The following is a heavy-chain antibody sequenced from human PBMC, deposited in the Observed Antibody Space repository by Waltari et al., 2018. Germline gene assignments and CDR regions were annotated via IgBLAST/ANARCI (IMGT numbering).Heavy chain of an antibody. CDR3: ATAADVWGHNYYYLDV. Sequence: QVQLEQSGAEVKKPGASVKVSCKVSGYTLTQLSMHWVRQAPGQGLEWMGGFDPEDGEKISAQTFQGRVTMTEDTSTDTGYMEWSSLRSEDTAVYYCATAADVWGHNYYYLDVWGKGTTVTISS. V-gene: IGHV1-24*01. J-gene: IGHJ6*03. D-gene: IGHD3-16*01. CDR1: GYTLTQLS. CDR2: FDPEDGEK.